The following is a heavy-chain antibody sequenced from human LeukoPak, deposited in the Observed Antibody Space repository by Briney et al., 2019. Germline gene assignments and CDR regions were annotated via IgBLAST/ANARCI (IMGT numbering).Heavy chain of an antibody. V-gene: IGHV4-38-2*02. J-gene: IGHJ4*02. Sequence: SETLSLTCTVSGYSISSGYYWGWIRQPPGKGLEWIGSIYHSGSTYYNPSLKSRVTISVDTSKNQFSLKLSSVTAADTAVYYCARGRVPRDGYNYVPAEFDYWGQGTLVTVSS. CDR3: ARGRVPRDGYNYVPAEFDY. CDR2: IYHSGST. CDR1: GYSISSGYY. D-gene: IGHD5-24*01.